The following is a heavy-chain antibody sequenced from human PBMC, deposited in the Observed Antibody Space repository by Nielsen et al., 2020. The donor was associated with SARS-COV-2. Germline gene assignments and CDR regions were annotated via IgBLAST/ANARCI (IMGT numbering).Heavy chain of an antibody. CDR3: ARGGYSSSSGRRYYHYMDV. V-gene: IGHV4-34*01. CDR2: INHGGST. J-gene: IGHJ6*03. Sequence: WIRQPPGKGLEWIGEINHGGSTNYNPSLKSRVTISVDTSKNQFSLKLSSVTAADTAVYYCARGGYSSSSGRRYYHYMDVWGKGTTVTVSS. D-gene: IGHD6-6*01.